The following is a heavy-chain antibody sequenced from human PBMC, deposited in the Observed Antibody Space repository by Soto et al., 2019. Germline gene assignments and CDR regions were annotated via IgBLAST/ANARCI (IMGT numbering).Heavy chain of an antibody. V-gene: IGHV1-69*13. Sequence: ASVKVSCKASGGTFSSYAISWVRQAPGQGLEWMGGIIPIFGTANYAQKFQGRVTITADESTSTAYMELSSLRSEDTAVYYCARTGTEYYYYGMDVWGQGTTVTVSS. CDR1: GGTFSSYA. CDR2: IIPIFGTA. J-gene: IGHJ6*02. CDR3: ARTGTEYYYYGMDV.